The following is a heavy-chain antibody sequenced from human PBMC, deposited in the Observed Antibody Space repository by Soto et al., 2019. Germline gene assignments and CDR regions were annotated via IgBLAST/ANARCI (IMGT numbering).Heavy chain of an antibody. D-gene: IGHD3-22*01. CDR2: INPNSGGT. V-gene: IGHV1-2*02. CDR1: GYTFTGYH. CDR3: ARDRRFYDRGAYDIANDDFEG. J-gene: IGHJ3*01. Sequence: EASVKVSCKASGYTFTGYHMHWVRQAPGQGLEWMGWINPNSGGTNYAQKFQGRVTMTRDTSISTAYMEVSRLRSDDTAVYYCARDRRFYDRGAYDIANDDFEGWGQGTMVTVSS.